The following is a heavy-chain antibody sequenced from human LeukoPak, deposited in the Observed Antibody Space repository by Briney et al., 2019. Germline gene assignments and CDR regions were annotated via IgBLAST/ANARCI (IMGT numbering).Heavy chain of an antibody. Sequence: GGSLGLSCAASGFTFSSYWMHWVRQAPGKGLVWVSRINSDGSSTSYADSVKGRFTISRDNAKNTLYLQMNSLRVEDTAVYYCAREVDSGYDQRYYYYYGMDVWGQGTTVTVSS. D-gene: IGHD5-12*01. V-gene: IGHV3-74*01. CDR1: GFTFSSYW. J-gene: IGHJ6*02. CDR3: AREVDSGYDQRYYYYYGMDV. CDR2: INSDGSST.